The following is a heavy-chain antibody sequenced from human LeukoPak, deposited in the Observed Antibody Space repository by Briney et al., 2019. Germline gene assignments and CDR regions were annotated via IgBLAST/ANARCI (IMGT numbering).Heavy chain of an antibody. CDR3: ARVDYYDSSGSNDY. Sequence: GGSLRLSCAASGFTFSSYSMNWIRQAPGKGLEWVSYISSSGSTIYYADSVKGRFTISRDNAKNSLYLQMNSLRAEDTAVYYCARVDYYDSSGSNDYWGQGTLVTVSS. CDR2: ISSSGSTI. V-gene: IGHV3-48*04. CDR1: GFTFSSYS. D-gene: IGHD3-22*01. J-gene: IGHJ4*02.